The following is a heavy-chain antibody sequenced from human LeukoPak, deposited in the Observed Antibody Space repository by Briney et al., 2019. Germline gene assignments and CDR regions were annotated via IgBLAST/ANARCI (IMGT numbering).Heavy chain of an antibody. J-gene: IGHJ4*02. CDR3: ARGRPSPEYFDY. V-gene: IGHV1-69*13. CDR1: GGTFSSYA. Sequence: ASVKVSCKASGGTFSSYAISWVRQAPGQGLEWMGGIIPIFGTANYAQKFQGRVTITADESTSTAYMELSSLRSEDTAVYYCARGRPSPEYFDYWGQGTLVTVSS. CDR2: IIPIFGTA.